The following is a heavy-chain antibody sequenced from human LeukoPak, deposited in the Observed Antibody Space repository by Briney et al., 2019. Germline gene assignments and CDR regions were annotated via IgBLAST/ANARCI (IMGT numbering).Heavy chain of an antibody. CDR1: GFSFSSFS. CDR2: ISYDGSNK. D-gene: IGHD2-8*01. Sequence: GGSLRLSCAASGFSFSSFSMNWVRQAPGKGLEWVAVISYDGSNKYYADSVKGRFTISRDNSKNTLYLQMNSLRAEDTAVYYCAKDPDCTSGVCYTFFDYWGQGTLVTVSS. J-gene: IGHJ4*02. CDR3: AKDPDCTSGVCYTFFDY. V-gene: IGHV3-30*18.